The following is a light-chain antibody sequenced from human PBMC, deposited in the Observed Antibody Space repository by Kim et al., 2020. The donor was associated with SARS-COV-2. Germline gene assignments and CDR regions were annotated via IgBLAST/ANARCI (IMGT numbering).Light chain of an antibody. CDR3: QHYSRFPYT. Sequence: SESVGERVTISCRASEDTGTLLAWYQQKPGKAPKLLIYEASLLETGVPSRFSGSGFGTGFTLTISSLQPDDFATYYCQHYSRFPYTFGQGTKLEI. CDR2: EAS. J-gene: IGKJ2*01. CDR1: EDTGTL. V-gene: IGKV1-5*03.